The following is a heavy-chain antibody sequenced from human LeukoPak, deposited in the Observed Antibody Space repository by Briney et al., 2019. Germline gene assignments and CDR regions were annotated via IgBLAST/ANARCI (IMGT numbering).Heavy chain of an antibody. CDR2: IYYSGST. CDR1: GGSISSYY. D-gene: IGHD4-17*01. V-gene: IGHV4-59*01. Sequence: TSETLSLTCTVSGGSISSYYWSWIQQPPGKGLEWIGYIYYSGSTNYNPSLKSRVTISVDTSKNQFSLKLSSVTAADTAVYYCARASDYGDYEGFFDYWGQGTLVTVSS. J-gene: IGHJ4*02. CDR3: ARASDYGDYEGFFDY.